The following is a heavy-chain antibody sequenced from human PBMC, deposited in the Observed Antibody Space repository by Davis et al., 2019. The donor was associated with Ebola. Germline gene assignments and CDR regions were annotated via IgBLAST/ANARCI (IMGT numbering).Heavy chain of an antibody. J-gene: IGHJ4*02. D-gene: IGHD7-27*01. CDR2: INPSIGNT. Sequence: ASVKVSCKASGYIFTDYFMHWVRQAPGQGLEWMGLINPSIGNTSLAQKYQGRVTLTRDTSTRTVHMDLSSLKSDDTAIYYCASGEFVDFWGQGTLVTVSS. CDR3: ASGEFVDF. V-gene: IGHV1-46*01. CDR1: GYIFTDYF.